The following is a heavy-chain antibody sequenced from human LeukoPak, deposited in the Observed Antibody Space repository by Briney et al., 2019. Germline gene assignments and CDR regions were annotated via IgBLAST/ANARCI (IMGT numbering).Heavy chain of an antibody. CDR1: GGSISSGDYY. CDR2: IYYSGST. Sequence: SETLSLTCTVSGGSISSGDYYWGWLRQPPGKGLEWIGYIYYSGSTYYNPSLKSRVTISVDTSKSQFSLKLSSVTAADTAVYYCARASGGAAAGLDYWGQGTLVTVSS. D-gene: IGHD6-13*01. J-gene: IGHJ4*02. V-gene: IGHV4-30-4*01. CDR3: ARASGGAAAGLDY.